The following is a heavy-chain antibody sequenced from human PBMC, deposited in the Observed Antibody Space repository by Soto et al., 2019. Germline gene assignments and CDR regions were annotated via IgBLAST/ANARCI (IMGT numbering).Heavy chain of an antibody. Sequence: PSETLSLTCSVSGGSISNGDHYWSWIRQPPGKGLEWIGYISYSGSTSYNPSLKSRVTISMDTSKNQFSLKLTSVTAADTAVYYCASAQYCSGGSCSFDPWGQGTLVTVSS. V-gene: IGHV4-61*08. CDR3: ASAQYCSGGSCSFDP. CDR1: GGSISNGDHY. D-gene: IGHD2-15*01. CDR2: ISYSGST. J-gene: IGHJ5*02.